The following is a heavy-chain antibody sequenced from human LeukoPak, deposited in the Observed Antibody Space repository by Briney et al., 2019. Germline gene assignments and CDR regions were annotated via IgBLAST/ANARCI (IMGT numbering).Heavy chain of an antibody. D-gene: IGHD5-18*01. Sequence: GSGPTLVNPTQTLTLTCTFSGFSLSTSGMCVSWIRQPPGKALEWLALIAWDDDKYYSTSLKTRLTISKDTSKNQVVPTMTNMDPVDTATYYCARSPYVDTAMVTLAFDYWGQGTLVTVSS. CDR2: IAWDDDK. CDR3: ARSPYVDTAMVTLAFDY. CDR1: GFSLSTSGMC. V-gene: IGHV2-70*01. J-gene: IGHJ4*02.